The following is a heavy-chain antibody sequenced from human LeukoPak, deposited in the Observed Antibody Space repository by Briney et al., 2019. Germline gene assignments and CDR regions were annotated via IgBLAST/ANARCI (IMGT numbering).Heavy chain of an antibody. CDR2: ISISSSYI. D-gene: IGHD3-22*01. CDR3: ASGDSSGYFFGY. CDR1: GFTFSSYS. Sequence: GGSLRLSCAASGFTFSSYSMNWVRQALGKGLEWVSSISISSSYIYYADSVKGRFTISRDNAKNSLYLQMNSLRAEDTAVYYCASGDSSGYFFGYWGQGALVTVSS. V-gene: IGHV3-21*01. J-gene: IGHJ4*02.